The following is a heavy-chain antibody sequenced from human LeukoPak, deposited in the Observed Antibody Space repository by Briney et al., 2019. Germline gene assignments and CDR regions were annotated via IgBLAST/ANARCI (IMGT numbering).Heavy chain of an antibody. CDR1: GFTFSTYC. CDR2: IMQDGGEK. CDR3: AKDRDGWYYGSGSYPDY. D-gene: IGHD3-10*01. V-gene: IGHV3-7*01. Sequence: PGGSLRLSCAASGFTFSTYCMSWVRQAPGKGLEWVAHIMQDGGEKNYVGSVKGRFTISRDNAKNSLYLQMNSLRAEDTAVYYCAKDRDGWYYGSGSYPDYWGQGTLVTVSS. J-gene: IGHJ4*02.